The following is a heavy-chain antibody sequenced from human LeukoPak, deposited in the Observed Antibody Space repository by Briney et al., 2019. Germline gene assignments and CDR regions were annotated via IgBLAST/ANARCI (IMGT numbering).Heavy chain of an antibody. CDR1: GFTFSSYA. D-gene: IGHD2-21*02. CDR3: AKDRVGIVVVTARGFDY. J-gene: IGHJ4*02. CDR2: ISGSGGST. V-gene: IGHV3-23*01. Sequence: PGGSLRLSCAASGFTFSSYAMSWVRQAPGKGLEWVSAISGSGGSTYYADSVKGRFTISRDNSKNTLYLQMNSLRAEDTAVYYCAKDRVGIVVVTARGFDYWGQGTLVTVSS.